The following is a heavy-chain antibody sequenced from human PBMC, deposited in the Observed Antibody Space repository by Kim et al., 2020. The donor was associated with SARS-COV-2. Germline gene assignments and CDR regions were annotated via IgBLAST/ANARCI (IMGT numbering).Heavy chain of an antibody. CDR1: GFTFSTYA. V-gene: IGHV3-23*01. CDR2: IGGSGGKT. J-gene: IGHJ3*02. D-gene: IGHD3-22*01. Sequence: GGSLRLSCAASGFTFSTYAMSWVRQAPGKGLEWVSAIGGSGGKTYYADSVKGRFTISRDNSKNTLYLQMSSLRAEDTAVYYCAKVISQRINVIVVVPGAFDMWGQGTMVTVSS. CDR3: AKVISQRINVIVVVPGAFDM.